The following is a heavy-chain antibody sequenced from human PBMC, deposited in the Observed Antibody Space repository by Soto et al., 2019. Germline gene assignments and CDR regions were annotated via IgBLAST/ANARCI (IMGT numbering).Heavy chain of an antibody. CDR1: GFTFRNQW. V-gene: IGHV3-74*01. D-gene: IGHD3-16*01. Sequence: EVQLEESGGGSVQLGESLRVSCVASGFTFRNQWMHWVRQVPGKGLVWVCRINGDGTRASYADFVEGRFTISRDNAQTLLSPKLKGLRAEYGVVYHGARGGTGGGGEAIEDWGPGTRVAVSS. J-gene: IGHJ3*01. CDR3: ARGGTGGGGEAIED. CDR2: INGDGTRA.